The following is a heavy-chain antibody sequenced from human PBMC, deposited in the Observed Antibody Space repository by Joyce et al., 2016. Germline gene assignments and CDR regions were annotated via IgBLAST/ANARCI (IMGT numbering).Heavy chain of an antibody. CDR1: GFAFGSCV. V-gene: IGHV3-30*03. D-gene: IGHD3-22*01. CDR3: ARIFFDGSGSWGHGFDI. J-gene: IGHJ3*02. CDR2: ISSDGTNR. Sequence: QVQLVESGGGVVQPGRSLRLSCAASGFAFGSCVMHWVRQAPGKGLEWSALISSDGTNRKYADSVKGRLTISRDNSKSTLSLQMNSLSAEDTAMYFCARIFFDGSGSWGHGFDIWGQGTLVTVSS.